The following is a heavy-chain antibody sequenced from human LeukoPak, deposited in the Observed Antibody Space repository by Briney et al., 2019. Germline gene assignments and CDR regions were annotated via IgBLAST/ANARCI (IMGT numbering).Heavy chain of an antibody. V-gene: IGHV1-69*13. CDR2: IIPIFGTA. Sequence: GASVKVSCKASGYTFTNFGIGWVRQAPGQGLEWMGGIIPIFGTANYAQKFQGRVTITADESTSTAYMELSSLGSEDTAVYYCARVVDTAMGVDYYYGMDVWGQGTTVTVSS. D-gene: IGHD5-18*01. J-gene: IGHJ6*02. CDR3: ARVVDTAMGVDYYYGMDV. CDR1: GYTFTNFG.